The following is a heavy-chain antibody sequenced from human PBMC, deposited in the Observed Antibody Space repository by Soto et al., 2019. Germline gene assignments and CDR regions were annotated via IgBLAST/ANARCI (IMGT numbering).Heavy chain of an antibody. CDR2: ISAYNGNT. D-gene: IGHD3-3*01. CDR1: GYTFTSYG. V-gene: IGHV1-18*01. CDR3: ARDMGEYYDFWSGYPTFDY. J-gene: IGHJ4*02. Sequence: ASVKVSCKASGYTFTSYGISWVRQAPGQGLEWMGWISAYNGNTNYAQKLQGRVTMTTDTSTSTAYMELRSLRSDDTAVYYCARDMGEYYDFWSGYPTFDYWGQGILVTVSS.